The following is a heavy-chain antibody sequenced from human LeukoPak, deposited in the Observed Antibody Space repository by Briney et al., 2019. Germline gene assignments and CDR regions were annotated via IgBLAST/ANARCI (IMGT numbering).Heavy chain of an antibody. J-gene: IGHJ5*02. CDR3: ARGSGYYGSGSYYKVNWFDP. Sequence: ASVKVSCKASGYTFTSYGISWVRQAPGQGLEWMGWISAYNGNTNYAQKLQGRVTMTTDTSTSTAYMELRSLRSDDTAVYYCARGSGYYGSGSYYKVNWFDPWGQGTLVTVSS. V-gene: IGHV1-18*01. D-gene: IGHD3-10*01. CDR2: ISAYNGNT. CDR1: GYTFTSYG.